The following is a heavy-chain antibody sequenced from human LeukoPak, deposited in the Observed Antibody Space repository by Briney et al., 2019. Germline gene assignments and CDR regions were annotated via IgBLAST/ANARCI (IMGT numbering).Heavy chain of an antibody. D-gene: IGHD1-1*01. CDR3: ARMGRELDC. J-gene: IGHJ4*02. Sequence: AETLRLSCAASGFTFTDYYRTWIRQAPGKGPEWVSYISDSGSNRDYADSLKGRLTISRDNAENSLYLQINNLRAEDTAVYYCARMGRELDCWGQGTRVTVSS. V-gene: IGHV3-11*01. CDR2: ISDSGSNR. CDR1: GFTFTDYY.